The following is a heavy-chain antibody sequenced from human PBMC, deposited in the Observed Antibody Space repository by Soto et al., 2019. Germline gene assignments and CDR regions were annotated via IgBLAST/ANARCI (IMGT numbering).Heavy chain of an antibody. J-gene: IGHJ6*02. Sequence: QVQLVQSGAEVKKPGSSVKVSCKASGGTFSSYTISWVRQAPGQGLEWMGRIIPILGIANYAQKFQGRVTITADKSTSTAYMELSSLRSEDMAVYYCARELGPYYCYGMDVWGQGTTVTVSS. CDR1: GGTFSSYT. D-gene: IGHD7-27*01. CDR2: IIPILGIA. CDR3: ARELGPYYCYGMDV. V-gene: IGHV1-69*08.